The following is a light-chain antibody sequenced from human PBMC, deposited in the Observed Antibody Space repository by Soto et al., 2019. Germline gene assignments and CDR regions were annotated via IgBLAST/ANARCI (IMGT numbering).Light chain of an antibody. CDR3: MQSLQTPPWT. Sequence: DIVMTQSPLSLPVTPGEPASISCRSSQSLLQTNGYTYLDWYLQKPGQSPQLLIYLTSIRASGVPDRFSGSGSGTEFTLKISKVEAEDVGVYYCMQSLQTPPWTFGPGTKAEFK. CDR1: QSLLQTNGYTY. J-gene: IGKJ1*01. V-gene: IGKV2-28*01. CDR2: LTS.